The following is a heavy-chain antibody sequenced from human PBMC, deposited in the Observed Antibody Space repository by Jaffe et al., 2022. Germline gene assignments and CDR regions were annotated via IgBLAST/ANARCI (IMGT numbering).Heavy chain of an antibody. CDR1: GFTFSSYA. CDR3: AKVLLSGRGPATAMGPSGNAFDI. V-gene: IGHV3-23*01. J-gene: IGHJ3*02. D-gene: IGHD2-2*01. Sequence: EVQLLESGGGLVQPGGSLRLSCAASGFTFSSYAMSWVRQAPGKGLEWVSAISGSGGSTYYADSVKGRFTISRDNSKNTLYLQMNSLRAEDTAVYYCAKVLLSGRGPATAMGPSGNAFDIWGQGTMVTVSS. CDR2: ISGSGGST.